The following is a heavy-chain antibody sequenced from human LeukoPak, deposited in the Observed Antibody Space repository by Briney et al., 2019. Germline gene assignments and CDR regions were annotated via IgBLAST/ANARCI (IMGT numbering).Heavy chain of an antibody. Sequence: GSLRLSCAASGFTFSDYSMSWIRQAPGKGLEWVSYISSNGGTTYYADSVKGRFTISRDNAKNPLYLQINSLRAEDTAVYYCARSAAQWLVRGGRYFQHWGQGTLVTVSS. V-gene: IGHV3-11*01. CDR2: ISSNGGTT. D-gene: IGHD6-19*01. J-gene: IGHJ1*01. CDR3: ARSAAQWLVRGGRYFQH. CDR1: GFTFSDYS.